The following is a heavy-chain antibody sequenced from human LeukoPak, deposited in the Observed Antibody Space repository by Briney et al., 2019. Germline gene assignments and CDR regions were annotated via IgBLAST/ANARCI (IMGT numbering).Heavy chain of an antibody. Sequence: PSETLSLTCTVSGGSISSYYWNWIRQPPGKGLGWIGYIFYSGRTSYNPSLKSRVTLSVDTSKNWFSLRLASVTAADTAVYYCARAGDSSGYYYITRNAFDIWGQGTMVTVSS. D-gene: IGHD3-22*01. CDR1: GGSISSYY. V-gene: IGHV4-59*01. J-gene: IGHJ3*02. CDR2: IFYSGRT. CDR3: ARAGDSSGYYYITRNAFDI.